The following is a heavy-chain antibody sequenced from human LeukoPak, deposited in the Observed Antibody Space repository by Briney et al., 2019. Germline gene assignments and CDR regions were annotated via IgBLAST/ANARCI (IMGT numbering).Heavy chain of an antibody. CDR3: AKVRGDDFWSGFRYFDY. CDR1: GFTFSSYA. J-gene: IGHJ4*02. V-gene: IGHV3-23*01. D-gene: IGHD3-3*01. Sequence: GGSLRLSCAASGFTFSSYAMSWVRQAPGKGLEWVSAISGSGGSTYYADSVKGRFTISRDNSKNTLYLQMNSLRAEDTAVYYCAKVRGDDFWSGFRYFDYWGQGTLVTVSS. CDR2: ISGSGGST.